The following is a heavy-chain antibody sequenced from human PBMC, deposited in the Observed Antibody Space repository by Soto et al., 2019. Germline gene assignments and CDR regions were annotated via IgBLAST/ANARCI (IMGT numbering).Heavy chain of an antibody. CDR1: GGTFSSYS. V-gene: IGHV1-69*01. J-gene: IGHJ4*02. D-gene: IGHD1-26*01. CDR2: IIPIFGTA. Sequence: QVQLVQSGAEVKKPGSSVKVSCKASGGTFSSYSINWVRQAPGQGLEWMGEIIPIFGTANYAQKFQGRVTMTADESTSTAYMALSSLRSEDTAVYCCARDGGRHSGGIDYWGQGTLVTVSS. CDR3: ARDGGRHSGGIDY.